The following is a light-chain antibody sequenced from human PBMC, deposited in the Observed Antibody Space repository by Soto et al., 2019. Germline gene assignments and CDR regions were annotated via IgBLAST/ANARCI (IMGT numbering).Light chain of an antibody. J-gene: IGKJ1*01. CDR2: GAL. Sequence: EIVLTQSPGTLSLSPGERATLSCRASQSDSSSYLAWYQQKPGQAPRLLIYGALSRATGIPDRFSGSGSGTDFTLTISRLEPEDFAVYYCQQYGSSPWTFGQGTKVETK. V-gene: IGKV3-20*01. CDR3: QQYGSSPWT. CDR1: QSDSSSY.